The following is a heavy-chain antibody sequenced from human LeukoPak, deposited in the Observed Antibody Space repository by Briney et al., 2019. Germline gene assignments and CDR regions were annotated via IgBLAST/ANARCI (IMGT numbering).Heavy chain of an antibody. D-gene: IGHD4-17*01. Sequence: AGGSLRLSCAASGFTFSSYSMNWVRQAPGKGLEWVSSISSSSSYIYYADSVKGRFTISRDNAKNSLYLQMNSLRAEDTAVYYCARSRRNDYGDYVAFDIWGQGTMVTVSS. V-gene: IGHV3-21*01. CDR1: GFTFSSYS. CDR3: ARSRRNDYGDYVAFDI. CDR2: ISSSSSYI. J-gene: IGHJ3*02.